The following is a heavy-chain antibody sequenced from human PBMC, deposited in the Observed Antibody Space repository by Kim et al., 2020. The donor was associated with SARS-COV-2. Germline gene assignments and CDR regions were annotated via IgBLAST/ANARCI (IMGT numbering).Heavy chain of an antibody. V-gene: IGHV1-69*13. Sequence: SVKVSCKASGGTFSSYAISWVRQAPGQGLEWMGGIIPIFGTANYAQKFQGRVTITADESTSTAYMELSSLRSEDTAVYYCARVSWGMVRGVMAYYYYGMDVWGQGTTVTVSS. CDR2: IIPIFGTA. CDR3: ARVSWGMVRGVMAYYYYGMDV. D-gene: IGHD3-10*01. J-gene: IGHJ6*02. CDR1: GGTFSSYA.